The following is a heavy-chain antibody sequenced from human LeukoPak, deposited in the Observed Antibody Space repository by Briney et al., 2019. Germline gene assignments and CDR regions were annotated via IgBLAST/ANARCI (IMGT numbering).Heavy chain of an antibody. D-gene: IGHD6-19*01. J-gene: IGHJ4*02. Sequence: SETLSLTCTVSGYSISSGYYWGWIRQPPGKGLEWIGSIYHSGSTYYNPSLKSRVTISVDTSKNQFSLKLSSVTAADTAVYYCARDWFSGIAVAGRGGYWGQGTLVTVSS. CDR1: GYSISSGYY. V-gene: IGHV4-38-2*02. CDR3: ARDWFSGIAVAGRGGY. CDR2: IYHSGST.